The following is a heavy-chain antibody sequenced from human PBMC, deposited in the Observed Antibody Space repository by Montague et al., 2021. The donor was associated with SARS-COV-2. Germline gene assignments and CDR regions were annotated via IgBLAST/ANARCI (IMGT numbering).Heavy chain of an antibody. CDR2: IYYSGST. CDR3: ARRRSQDIVVVPAAPPVFHYDYYMDV. J-gene: IGHJ6*03. D-gene: IGHD2-2*01. CDR1: GGSISSSSYY. Sequence: SETLSLTCTVSGGSISSSSYYWGWIRQPPGKGLEWIGSIYYSGSTYYNPSLKSRVTISVDTSKNQFSLKLSSVTTADTAVYYCARRRSQDIVVVPAAPPVFHYDYYMDVWGKGTKVTVSS. V-gene: IGHV4-39*01.